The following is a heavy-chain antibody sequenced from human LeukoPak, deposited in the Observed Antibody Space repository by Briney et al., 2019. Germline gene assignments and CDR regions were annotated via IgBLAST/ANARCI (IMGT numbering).Heavy chain of an antibody. V-gene: IGHV1-69*01. CDR2: IIPIFGTA. Sequence: GASVTVSCKASGGTFSSYAISWMRQAPGQGLEWMGGIIPIFGTANYAQKFQGRVTITADESTSTAYMELSSLRSEDTAVYYCARDLGDHLDYWGQGTLVTVSS. CDR1: GGTFSSYA. J-gene: IGHJ4*02. CDR3: ARDLGDHLDY. D-gene: IGHD2-21*02.